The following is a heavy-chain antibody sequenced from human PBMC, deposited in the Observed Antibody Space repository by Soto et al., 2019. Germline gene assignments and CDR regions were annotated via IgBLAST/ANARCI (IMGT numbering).Heavy chain of an antibody. J-gene: IGHJ4*02. CDR1: GISTSSYW. D-gene: IGHD5-18*01. CDR3: VTGYHSDY. Sequence: GGALRLSCAGSGISTSSYWMGWVRQAPGRGLEWVASIKKDGTEKYYMDSLKGRFTISRDNALNSVYLQMNSLRAEDTAVYFCVTGYHSDYWGQGTLVAVSS. CDR2: IKKDGTEK. V-gene: IGHV3-7*03.